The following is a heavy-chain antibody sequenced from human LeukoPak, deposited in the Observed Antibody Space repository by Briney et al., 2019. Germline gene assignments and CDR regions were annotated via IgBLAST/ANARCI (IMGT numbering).Heavy chain of an antibody. V-gene: IGHV4-59*01. CDR1: GGSISSYY. D-gene: IGHD2-21*02. CDR3: ARELYCGGDCYKRTHAFDI. Sequence: PSETLSLTCTVSGGSISSYYWSWIRQPPGEGLEWIGYIYYSGSTNYNPSLKSRVTISVDTSKNQFSLKLSSVTAADTAVYYCARELYCGGDCYKRTHAFDIWGQGTMVTVSS. J-gene: IGHJ3*02. CDR2: IYYSGST.